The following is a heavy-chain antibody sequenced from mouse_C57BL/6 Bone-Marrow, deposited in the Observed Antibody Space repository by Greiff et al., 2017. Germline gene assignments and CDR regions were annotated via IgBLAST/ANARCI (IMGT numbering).Heavy chain of an antibody. J-gene: IGHJ3*01. CDR2: ISSGGSYT. D-gene: IGHD1-1*01. CDR1: GFTFSSYG. V-gene: IGHV5-6*02. CDR3: ARNSGSSWFAY. Sequence: DVMLVESGGDLVKPGGSLKLSCAASGFTFSSYGMSWVRQTPDKRLEWVATISSGGSYTYYPDSVKGRFTISRDNDKNTLYLQMSSLKSEYTAMYYCARNSGSSWFAYWGQGTLVTVSA.